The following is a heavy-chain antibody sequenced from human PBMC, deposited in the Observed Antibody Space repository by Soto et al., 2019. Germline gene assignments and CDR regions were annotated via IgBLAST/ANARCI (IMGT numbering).Heavy chain of an antibody. CDR3: ALGRDFFGS. CDR1: GTSISSSDYY. V-gene: IGHV4-39*07. J-gene: IGHJ4*02. D-gene: IGHD1-26*01. CDR2: IYYTGMT. Sequence: SETLSLTCTVSGTSISSSDYYLGWIRQPPGKGLEWITSIYYTGMTYYNPSLKSRVTISMDRSQNQFSLTLDSVTAADTAVYYCALGRDFFGSWGQGTVVTVSS.